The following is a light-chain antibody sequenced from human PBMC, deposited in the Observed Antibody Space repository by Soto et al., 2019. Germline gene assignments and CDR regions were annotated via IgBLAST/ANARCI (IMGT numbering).Light chain of an antibody. Sequence: DIQMTQSPSTLSVSLGDRFTITFRASQTISSWLAWYQQKPGKAPKLLIYKASTLKSGVPSRFSGSGSGTEFTLTISSLQPDDFATYYCQHYNSYSEAFGQGTKVDIK. CDR3: QHYNSYSEA. CDR2: KAS. J-gene: IGKJ1*01. V-gene: IGKV1-5*03. CDR1: QTISSW.